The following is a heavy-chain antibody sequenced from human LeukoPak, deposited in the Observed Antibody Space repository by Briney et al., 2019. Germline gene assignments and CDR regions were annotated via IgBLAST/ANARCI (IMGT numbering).Heavy chain of an antibody. CDR2: FSGSGGST. V-gene: IGHV3-23*01. CDR3: AKAIAAASTGVYYGMDV. J-gene: IGHJ6*02. Sequence: GGSLRLSCAVSGFTFSFYAMGWVRQAPGKGLEWVSGFSGSGGSTNYADSVKGRFTISRDNSKNTLYLQMNSLRAADTAVYYCAKAIAAASTGVYYGMDVWGQGTTVTVSS. CDR1: GFTFSFYA. D-gene: IGHD6-13*01.